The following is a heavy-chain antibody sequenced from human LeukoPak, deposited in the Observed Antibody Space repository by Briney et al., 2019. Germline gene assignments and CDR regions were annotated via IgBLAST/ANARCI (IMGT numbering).Heavy chain of an antibody. CDR3: ARAGPSSSWHQFDY. CDR2: IYSGGRT. CDR1: GFTVSRNY. D-gene: IGHD6-13*01. Sequence: GGSLRPSCAASGFTVSRNYMSWVRQAPGKGLEWVSVIYSGGRTYYADSVKGRFTISRDNSKNTLYLQMNSLRAEETAVYYCARAGPSSSWHQFDYWGQGTLVTVSS. J-gene: IGHJ4*02. V-gene: IGHV3-66*01.